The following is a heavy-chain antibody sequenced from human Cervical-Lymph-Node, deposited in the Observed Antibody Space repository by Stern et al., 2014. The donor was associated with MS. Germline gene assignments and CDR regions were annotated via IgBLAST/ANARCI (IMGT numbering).Heavy chain of an antibody. D-gene: IGHD5-12*01. CDR2: IYHSGTT. Sequence: QVQLQESGPGLVKPSGTLSLTCAVSGGSISNTNWWGWVRQTPGMGLEWIGEIYHSGTTNFSPSLKSRVTMSVEKSKNQFSLEVRSVTAADTAIYYCARVNTGYNWFDYWGQGTLVTVSS. CDR3: ARVNTGYNWFDY. CDR1: GGSISNTNW. V-gene: IGHV4-4*02. J-gene: IGHJ5*01.